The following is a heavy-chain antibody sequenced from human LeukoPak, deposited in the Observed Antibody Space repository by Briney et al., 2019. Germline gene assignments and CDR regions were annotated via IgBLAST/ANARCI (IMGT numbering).Heavy chain of an antibody. CDR1: GGSFSGYY. CDR3: ARAQYDILTGYYFGYFDY. CDR2: INHSGST. J-gene: IGHJ4*02. V-gene: IGHV4-34*01. D-gene: IGHD3-9*01. Sequence: SETLSLTCAVYGGSFSGYYWSWIRQPPGKGLEWIGEINHSGSTNYNPSLKSRVTISVDTSKNQFSLKLSSVTAADTAVYYCARAQYDILTGYYFGYFDYWGQGTLVTVSS.